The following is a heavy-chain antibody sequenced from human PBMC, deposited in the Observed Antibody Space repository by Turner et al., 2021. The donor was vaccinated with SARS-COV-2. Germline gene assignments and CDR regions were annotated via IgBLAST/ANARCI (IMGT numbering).Heavy chain of an antibody. V-gene: IGHV3-53*01. D-gene: IGHD6-19*01. CDR3: ARGYSSGWYQSGAFDI. CDR2: MYSGGST. CDR1: GFTVSSNY. J-gene: IGHJ3*02. Sequence: EVELVESGGGLIQPGGSLRLSCAASGFTVSSNYMSWVRQAPGKGLEWVSVMYSGGSTYYADSVKGRFTISRDNSKNTLYLQMNSLRAEDTAVYYCARGYSSGWYQSGAFDIWGQGTMVTVSS.